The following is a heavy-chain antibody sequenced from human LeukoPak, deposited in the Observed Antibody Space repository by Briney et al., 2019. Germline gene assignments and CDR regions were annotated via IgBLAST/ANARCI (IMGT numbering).Heavy chain of an antibody. CDR2: INPNSGGT. D-gene: IGHD3-10*01. Sequence: ASVKVSCKASGYTFTGYYMNWVRQAPGQGLEWMGWINPNSGGTNYARKFQGRVTMTRDTSNSTAYMELRRLRPDDTGVYYCARDPRFGELWPHWFDPWGQGTLVTVSS. CDR3: ARDPRFGELWPHWFDP. V-gene: IGHV1-2*02. J-gene: IGHJ5*02. CDR1: GYTFTGYY.